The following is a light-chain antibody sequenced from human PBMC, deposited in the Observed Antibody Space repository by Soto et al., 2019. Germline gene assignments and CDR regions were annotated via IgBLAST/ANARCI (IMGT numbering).Light chain of an antibody. CDR2: SAS. CDR1: QSISSY. CDR3: QQSSVTPFT. J-gene: IGKJ3*01. Sequence: DIQMTQSPSSLSASVGDRVTITCRASQSISSYLNWYQHKPGKAPKLLINSASSLQSAVPSRFSGSGSGTDFTLTISSLQPEDFATYYCQQSSVTPFTFGPGTTVDVK. V-gene: IGKV1-39*01.